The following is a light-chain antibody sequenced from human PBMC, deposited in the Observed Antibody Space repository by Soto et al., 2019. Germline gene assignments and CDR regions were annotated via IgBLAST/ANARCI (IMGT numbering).Light chain of an antibody. CDR1: SGDIVDYNY. CDR3: CSDTRSGPLI. CDR2: DVS. V-gene: IGLV2-14*01. J-gene: IGLJ1*01. Sequence: QSALTQPASVSGSPGQSITISCVGTSGDIVDYNYVSWYQQHPGKVPKVIIYDVSKRPSGVSYRFSGTKSGNTASLTVSGLQAEDEADYYCCSDTRSGPLIFGTGTKLTVL.